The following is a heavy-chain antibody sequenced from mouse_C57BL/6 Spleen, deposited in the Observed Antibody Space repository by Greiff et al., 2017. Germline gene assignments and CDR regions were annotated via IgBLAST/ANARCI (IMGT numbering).Heavy chain of an antibody. D-gene: IGHD1-1*01. CDR3: ARGVDYGSRYYAMDY. Sequence: EVQLQQSGPELVKPGASVKMSCKASGYTFTDYNMHWVKQSHGKSLEWIGYINPNNGGTSYNQKFKGKATLTVNKSSSTAYMELRSLTSEDSAVYYCARGVDYGSRYYAMDYWGQGTSVTVSS. V-gene: IGHV1-22*01. CDR1: GYTFTDYN. J-gene: IGHJ4*01. CDR2: INPNNGGT.